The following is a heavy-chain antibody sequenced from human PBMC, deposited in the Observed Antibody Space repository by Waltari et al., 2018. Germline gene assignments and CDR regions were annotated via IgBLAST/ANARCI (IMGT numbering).Heavy chain of an antibody. CDR3: ARDRGRGLYLDS. CDR2: VHRSGRT. J-gene: IGHJ4*02. CDR1: GDSMGSRDF. V-gene: IGHV4-4*02. D-gene: IGHD2-15*01. Sequence: QLQLQQSGPGLVKPSESLSLTCAVSGDSMGSRDFWSWVRQSPGKGLEWIDQVHRSGRTNYNPSLASRVTMSIDTSNNQFSLKVTSATAADTAIYYCARDRGRGLYLDSWGQGILVTVSP.